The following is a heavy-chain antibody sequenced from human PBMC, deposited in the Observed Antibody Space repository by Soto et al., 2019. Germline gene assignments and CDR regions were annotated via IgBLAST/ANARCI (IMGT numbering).Heavy chain of an antibody. CDR3: ARGRDKRRELPRCPDY. CDR2: ISSSSSTI. J-gene: IGHJ4*02. D-gene: IGHD1-26*01. V-gene: IGHV3-48*04. CDR1: GFTFSSYS. Sequence: TGGSLRLSCAASGFTFSSYSMNWVRKAPGKGLEWVSYISSSSSTIYYADSVKGRVTMTRNTSITTVYMELSSLRSEDTAVYYCARGRDKRRELPRCPDYWGQGTLVTVSS.